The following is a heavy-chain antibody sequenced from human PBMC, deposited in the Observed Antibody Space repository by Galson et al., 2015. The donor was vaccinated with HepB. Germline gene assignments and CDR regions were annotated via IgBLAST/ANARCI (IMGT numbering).Heavy chain of an antibody. V-gene: IGHV1-69*13. D-gene: IGHD3-3*01. CDR1: GGTFSSYA. Sequence: SVKVSCKASGGTFSSYAISWVRQAPGQGLEWMGGIIPIFGTANYAQKFQGRVTITADESTSTAYMELSSLRSEDTAVYYCARGLITIFGVVIHYYYGMDVWGQGTTVTVSS. CDR2: IIPIFGTA. CDR3: ARGLITIFGVVIHYYYGMDV. J-gene: IGHJ6*02.